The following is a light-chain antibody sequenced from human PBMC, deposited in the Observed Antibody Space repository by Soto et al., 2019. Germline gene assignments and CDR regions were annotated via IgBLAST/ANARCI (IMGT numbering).Light chain of an antibody. Sequence: EIVMTQSPDTLSVSPGERATLSCRASQSVSSNVAWYQQKPGQAPRLLIYDASTRGPGFPARFSGSGPGTEFTLTISSLQSEDFAVYYCHHYNSWPYTLGQGTKV. J-gene: IGKJ2*01. V-gene: IGKV3-15*01. CDR2: DAS. CDR1: QSVSSN. CDR3: HHYNSWPYT.